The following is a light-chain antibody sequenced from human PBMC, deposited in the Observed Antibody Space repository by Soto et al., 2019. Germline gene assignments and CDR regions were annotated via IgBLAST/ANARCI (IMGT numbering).Light chain of an antibody. CDR1: SSDVGGYNY. V-gene: IGLV2-14*01. CDR3: SSYTSSSTPVV. J-gene: IGLJ2*01. CDR2: EVS. Sequence: QSVLTQPASVSXXPGQSITISCTGTSSDVGGYNYVSWYQQHPGKAPKLMIYEVSNRPSGVSNRFSGSKSGNTASLTISGLQAEDEADYYCSSYTSSSTPVVFGGGTKLTVL.